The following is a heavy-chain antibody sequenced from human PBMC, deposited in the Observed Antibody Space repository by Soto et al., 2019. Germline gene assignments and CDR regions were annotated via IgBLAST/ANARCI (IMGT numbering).Heavy chain of an antibody. D-gene: IGHD2-15*01. CDR3: VREPRYCSGGSCSIMGDAFDI. CDR2: IYNEFT. CDR1: GFSVTDIY. J-gene: IGHJ3*02. V-gene: IGHV3-66*01. Sequence: EVQLVESGGGLVQPGGSLRLSCVASGFSVTDIYMNWVRQAPGKGLEWVSVIYNEFTDYADSVRGRFSISTDRSKNALYLQMNSLRAEDSAVYYCVREPRYCSGGSCSIMGDAFDIWGQGTKVTVSS.